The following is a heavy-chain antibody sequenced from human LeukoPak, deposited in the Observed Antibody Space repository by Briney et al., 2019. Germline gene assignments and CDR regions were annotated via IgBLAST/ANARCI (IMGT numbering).Heavy chain of an antibody. D-gene: IGHD1-14*01. CDR2: ISGSGGNT. Sequence: GGSLRLSCAASGFTFSSYGMNWVRRAPGKGLEWVSAISGSGGNTYYADSVKGRFTISRDNSKNTLYLQMNSLRAEDTALYYCAKPAKTDYADYWGQGTLVTVSS. CDR3: AKPAKTDYADY. J-gene: IGHJ4*02. V-gene: IGHV3-23*01. CDR1: GFTFSSYG.